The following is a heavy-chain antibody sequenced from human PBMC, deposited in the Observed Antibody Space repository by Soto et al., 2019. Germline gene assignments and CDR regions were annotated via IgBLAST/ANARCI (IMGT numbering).Heavy chain of an antibody. D-gene: IGHD3-10*01. J-gene: IGHJ3*02. V-gene: IGHV4-4*07. CDR2: IYTSGST. CDR3: ARVKIAKAMVRGVSDAFDI. Sequence: ASETLSLTCTVSGGSISSYCWSWIRQPAGKGLEWIGRIYTSGSTNYNPSLKSRVTMSVDTSKNQFSLKLSSVTAADTAVYYCARVKIAKAMVRGVSDAFDIWGQGXMVPV. CDR1: GGSISSYC.